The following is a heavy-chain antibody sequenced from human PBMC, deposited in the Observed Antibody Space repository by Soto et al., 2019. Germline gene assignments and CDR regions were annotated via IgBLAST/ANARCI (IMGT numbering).Heavy chain of an antibody. V-gene: IGHV1-18*01. D-gene: IGHD3-22*01. J-gene: IGHJ4*02. Sequence: QVQLVQSGAEVKKPGASVKVSCKASGYTFITYGVSWVRQAPGQGLDWLGWISTYNGNTRYAERLQGRVIMTTDTTTNTDYMELRNLRSDDTAVYYCARGPTDYYDNSANYFLDYWGQGTMVTVSS. CDR3: ARGPTDYYDNSANYFLDY. CDR1: GYTFITYG. CDR2: ISTYNGNT.